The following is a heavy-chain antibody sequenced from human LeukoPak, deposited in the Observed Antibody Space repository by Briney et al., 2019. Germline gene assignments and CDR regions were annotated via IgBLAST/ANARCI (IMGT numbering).Heavy chain of an antibody. J-gene: IGHJ6*03. V-gene: IGHV1-2*02. CDR3: ARAYCSGGSCFWTYMDV. CDR2: INPNSGGT. Sequence: ASVKVSCKASGYIFTGYYMHWVRQAPGQGLEWMGWINPNSGGTNYAQKFQGRVTMTRDTSISTAYMELSRLRSDDTAGYYCARAYCSGGSCFWTYMDVWGKGTTVTVSS. D-gene: IGHD2-15*01. CDR1: GYIFTGYY.